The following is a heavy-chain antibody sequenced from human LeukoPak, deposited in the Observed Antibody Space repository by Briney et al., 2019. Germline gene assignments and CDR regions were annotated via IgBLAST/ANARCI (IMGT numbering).Heavy chain of an antibody. CDR2: IRYDGSNK. D-gene: IGHD3-10*01. J-gene: IGHJ6*03. CDR1: GFTFSSYG. CDR3: AKDYYYGSSRYYYYMDV. V-gene: IGHV3-30*02. Sequence: PGGSLRLSCAASGFTFSSYGMHWVRQAPGKGLEWVAFIRYDGSNKYYADSVKGRFTISRDNSKNTLYLQMNSLRAEDTAVYYCAKDYYYGSSRYYYYMDVWGKGTTVTNSS.